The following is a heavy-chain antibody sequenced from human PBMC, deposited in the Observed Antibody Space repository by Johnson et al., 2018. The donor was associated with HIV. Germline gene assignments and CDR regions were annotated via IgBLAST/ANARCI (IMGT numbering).Heavy chain of an antibody. D-gene: IGHD6-19*01. CDR3: ARRMFSSGWYNDGLGAFDI. CDR2: IGTAGDT. V-gene: IGHV3-13*01. J-gene: IGHJ3*02. Sequence: VQLVESGGGLVQPGGSLRLSCAASGFTFSSYDMHWVRQATGKGLEWVSAIGTAGDTYYPGSVKGRFTIPRENAKNSLCLQMNSLRAGDTAVYYCARRMFSSGWYNDGLGAFDIWGQGTMVTVSS. CDR1: GFTFSSYD.